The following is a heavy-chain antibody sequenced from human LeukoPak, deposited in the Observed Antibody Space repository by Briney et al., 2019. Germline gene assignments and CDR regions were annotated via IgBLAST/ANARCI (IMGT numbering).Heavy chain of an antibody. Sequence: PSETLSLTCAVYGGSFSGYYWSWIRHPPGKGLEWIGEIDHSGSTNYNPSRKSRVTISVDTSKNQFSLKLSSVTAADTAVYYCARTYYYDGSGHQNFLAYWGQGTVVTVSS. J-gene: IGHJ4*02. CDR3: ARTYYYDGSGHQNFLAY. V-gene: IGHV4-34*01. CDR1: GGSFSGYY. D-gene: IGHD3-22*01. CDR2: IDHSGST.